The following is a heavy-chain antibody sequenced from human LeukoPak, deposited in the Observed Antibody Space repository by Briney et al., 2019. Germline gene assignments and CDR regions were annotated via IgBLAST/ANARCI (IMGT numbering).Heavy chain of an antibody. CDR3: ARGGVRYFDWLSDSQDY. Sequence: GGSLRLSCAASGFTFSSYAMHWVRQAPGKGLEYVSAISSNGGSTYYANSVKGRFTISRDNSKNTLYLQMGSLRAEDMAVYYCARGGVRYFDWLSDSQDYWGQGTLVTVSS. V-gene: IGHV3-64*01. D-gene: IGHD3-9*01. CDR1: GFTFSSYA. CDR2: ISSNGGST. J-gene: IGHJ4*02.